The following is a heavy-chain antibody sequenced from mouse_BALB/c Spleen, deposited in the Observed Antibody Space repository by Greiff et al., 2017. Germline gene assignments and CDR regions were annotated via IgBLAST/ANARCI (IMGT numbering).Heavy chain of an antibody. CDR2: TDPENGNT. CDR1: GFNIKDYY. D-gene: IGHD2-14*01. J-gene: IGHJ3*01. Sequence: EVQLQQSGAELVRPGALVKLSCKASGFNIKDYYMHWVKQRPEQGLEWIGWTDPENGNTIYEPKFQGKASITADTSSNTDYLQLSSLTSEDTAVYYCARVGEVPFAYWGQGTLVTVSA. CDR3: ARVGEVPFAY. V-gene: IGHV14-1*02.